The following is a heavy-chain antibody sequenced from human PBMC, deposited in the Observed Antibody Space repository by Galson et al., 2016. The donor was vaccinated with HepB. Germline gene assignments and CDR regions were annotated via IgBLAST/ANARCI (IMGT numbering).Heavy chain of an antibody. CDR3: ARDYNWNADC. Sequence: SLRLSCAGSGFSFSNYSMSWVRQAPGQGLEWMASIKQDVSTAKYVETVKGRFTISRDKAKNSLYLQMNTLRAEDTAVYYCARDYNWNADCWGHGTLVTVSS. CDR1: GFSFSNYS. V-gene: IGHV3-7*04. J-gene: IGHJ4*01. CDR2: IKQDVSTA. D-gene: IGHD1-20*01.